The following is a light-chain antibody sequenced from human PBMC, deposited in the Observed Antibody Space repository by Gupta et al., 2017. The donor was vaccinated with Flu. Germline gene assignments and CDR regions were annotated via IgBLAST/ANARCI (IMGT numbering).Light chain of an antibody. CDR1: SSNIGSNY. CDR2: RNN. Sequence: QSMLTQPPSASGTPGQRVTISCSGSSSNIGSNYVYWYQQLPGTAPKLLIYRNNQRPSGVPDRFSGSKSGTSASLAISGLRSEDEAEYYCAAWDDCLSGWVFGGGTKLTVL. J-gene: IGLJ3*02. V-gene: IGLV1-47*01. CDR3: AAWDDCLSGWV.